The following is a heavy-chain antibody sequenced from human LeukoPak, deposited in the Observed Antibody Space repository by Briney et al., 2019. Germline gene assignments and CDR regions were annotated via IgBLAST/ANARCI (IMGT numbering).Heavy chain of an antibody. V-gene: IGHV3-74*01. J-gene: IGHJ1*01. CDR2: INNDGSST. CDR1: EFTFSDYW. D-gene: IGHD2-15*01. CDR3: AKDQAQCSGGSCYSGYFQH. Sequence: GGSLRLSCAASEFTFSDYWMHWVRQAPGKGLVWVSRINNDGSSTTYADFVKGRFTISRDNSKNTLYLQMNSLRAEDTAVYYCAKDQAQCSGGSCYSGYFQHWGQGTLVTVSS.